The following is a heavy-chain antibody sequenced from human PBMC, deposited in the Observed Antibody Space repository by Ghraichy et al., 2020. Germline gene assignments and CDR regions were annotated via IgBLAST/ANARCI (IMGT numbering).Heavy chain of an antibody. V-gene: IGHV1-8*01. Sequence: ASVKVSCKASGYTFTSYDINWVRQATGQGLEWMGWMNPNSGNTGYAQKFQGRVTMTRNTSISTAYMELSSLRSEDTAVYYCAITDILTGYPDYWGQGTLVTVSS. CDR1: GYTFTSYD. J-gene: IGHJ4*02. CDR3: AITDILTGYPDY. CDR2: MNPNSGNT. D-gene: IGHD3-9*01.